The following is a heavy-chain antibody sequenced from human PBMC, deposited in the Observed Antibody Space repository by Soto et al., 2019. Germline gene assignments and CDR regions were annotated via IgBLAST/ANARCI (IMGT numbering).Heavy chain of an antibody. J-gene: IGHJ4*02. CDR1: AFSLSTSGVG. CDR2: IYWDDDK. CDR3: ARLVAAGITYYFDS. Sequence: KESGPTLVKPTQTLTLTCPFSAFSLSTSGVGVGWIRQPPGNALEWLTFIYWDDDKRYSPSLKSRLTITKDTSKNQVVLTMTNMDPVDTATYYCARLVAAGITYYFDSWGQGTLVTVSS. V-gene: IGHV2-5*02. D-gene: IGHD2-21*01.